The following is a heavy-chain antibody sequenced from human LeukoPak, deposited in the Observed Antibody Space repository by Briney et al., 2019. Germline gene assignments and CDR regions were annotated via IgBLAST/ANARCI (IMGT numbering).Heavy chain of an antibody. CDR1: GGSISSYY. CDR2: IYTSGST. V-gene: IGHV4-4*07. J-gene: IGHJ4*02. CDR3: ARGSSGWPNTYYFDY. Sequence: SETLSLTCTVPGGSISSYYWSWIRQPAGKGLERIGRIYTSGSTNYNPSLKSRVTMSVDTSKNQFSLKLSSVTAADTAVYYCARGSSGWPNTYYFDYWGQGTLVTVSS. D-gene: IGHD6-19*01.